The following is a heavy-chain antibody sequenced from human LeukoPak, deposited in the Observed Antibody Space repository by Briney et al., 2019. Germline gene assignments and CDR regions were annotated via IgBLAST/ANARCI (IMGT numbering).Heavy chain of an antibody. CDR1: GFTFSSYG. CDR2: IRYDGSNK. Sequence: QPGGSLRLSCAASGFTFSSYGMHWVRQAPGKGLEWVAFIRYDGSNKYYADSVEGRFTISRDNSKNTLYVQMNSLRAEDTAVYFCAKVNRARFGDLSHLDYWGQGTLVTVSS. CDR3: AKVNRARFGDLSHLDY. V-gene: IGHV3-30*02. D-gene: IGHD3-10*01. J-gene: IGHJ4*02.